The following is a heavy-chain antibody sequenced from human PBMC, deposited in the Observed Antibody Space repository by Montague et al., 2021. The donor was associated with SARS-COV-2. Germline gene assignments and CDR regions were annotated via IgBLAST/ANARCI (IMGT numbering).Heavy chain of an antibody. CDR2: IYYSGST. CDR1: GGSISSSSYY. Sequence: SETLSLTCTVSGGSISSSSYYWGWIRQPPGKGLEWIGSIYYSGSTYYNPPLKSRVTISVDTSKNQFSLKLSSVTAADTAVYYCARHASYDYSKDLYYYYYYGMDVWGQGTTVTVSS. J-gene: IGHJ6*02. D-gene: IGHD4-11*01. V-gene: IGHV4-39*01. CDR3: ARHASYDYSKDLYYYYYYGMDV.